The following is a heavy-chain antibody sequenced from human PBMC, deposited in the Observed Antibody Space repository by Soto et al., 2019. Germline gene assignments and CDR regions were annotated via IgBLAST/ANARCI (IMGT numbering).Heavy chain of an antibody. V-gene: IGHV1-8*01. CDR3: ARSARYCSSTSCYTEYNWFDP. CDR1: GYTFTSCD. Sequence: ASVKVSCKASGYTFTSCDINWVRQATGQGLEWMGWMNPNSGNTGYAQKFQGRVTMTRNTSISTAYMELSSLRSEDTAVYYCARSARYCSSTSCYTEYNWFDPWGQGTLVTVSS. CDR2: MNPNSGNT. J-gene: IGHJ5*02. D-gene: IGHD2-2*02.